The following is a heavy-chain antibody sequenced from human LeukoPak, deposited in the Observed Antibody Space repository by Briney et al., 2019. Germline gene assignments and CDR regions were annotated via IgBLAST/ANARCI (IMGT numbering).Heavy chain of an antibody. CDR2: ISYDGSNK. J-gene: IGHJ4*02. Sequence: GGSLRLSCAASGFTFSSYAMHWVRQAPCKGLEWVAVISYDGSNKYYADSVKGRFTISRDNSKNTLYLQMNSLRAEDTAVYYCAMSPWFGELLYDYWGQGTLVTVSS. CDR3: AMSPWFGELLYDY. V-gene: IGHV3-30-3*01. CDR1: GFTFSSYA. D-gene: IGHD3-10*01.